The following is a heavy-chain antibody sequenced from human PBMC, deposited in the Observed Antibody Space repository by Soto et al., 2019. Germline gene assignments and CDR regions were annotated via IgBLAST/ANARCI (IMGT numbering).Heavy chain of an antibody. Sequence: QVQLVQSGAEVKKPGSSVKVSCKASGGTFSSYSINWVRRAPGQGLEWMGAISPIYGTANYAQKLHARVTSTADESTSTAYMELSSLRSEDTAVYYCARDGGRDSGAMDYWGQGTLVTVSS. CDR2: ISPIYGTA. D-gene: IGHD1-26*01. CDR3: ARDGGRDSGAMDY. V-gene: IGHV1-69*01. J-gene: IGHJ4*02. CDR1: GGTFSSYS.